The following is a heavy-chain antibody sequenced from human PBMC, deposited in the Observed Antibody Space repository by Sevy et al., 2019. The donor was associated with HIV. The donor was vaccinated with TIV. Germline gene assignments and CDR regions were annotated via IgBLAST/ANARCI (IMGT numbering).Heavy chain of an antibody. CDR2: ISAYNGNT. CDR1: GYTFTSYG. J-gene: IGHJ4*02. CDR3: ARDCSSTSCYRGLSARSFDY. D-gene: IGHD2-2*02. V-gene: IGHV1-18*01. Sequence: ASVKVSCKASGYTFTSYGSSWVRQAPGQGLEWMGWISAYNGNTNYPQKLQGRVTMTTDTSTSTAYMKLRSLRSDDTAVYYCARDCSSTSCYRGLSARSFDYWGQGTLVTVSS.